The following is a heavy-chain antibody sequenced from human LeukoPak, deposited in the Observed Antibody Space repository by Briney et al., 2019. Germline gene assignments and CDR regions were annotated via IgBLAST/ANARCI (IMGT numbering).Heavy chain of an antibody. CDR3: ARDGVVDV. J-gene: IGHJ6*04. D-gene: IGHD3-3*01. V-gene: IGHV3-7*01. CDR2: IKQDGSEK. Sequence: GGSLRLSCAASGFTFSSYWMTWVRQAPGKGLEWVANIKQDGSEKYYVDSVRGRFTISRDNTKNSLYLQVNSLRAEDTAVYYCARDGVVDVWGKGTTVTVSS. CDR1: GFTFSSYW.